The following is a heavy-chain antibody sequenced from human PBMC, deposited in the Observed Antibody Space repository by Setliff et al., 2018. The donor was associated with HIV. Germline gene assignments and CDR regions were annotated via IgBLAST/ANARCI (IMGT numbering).Heavy chain of an antibody. CDR2: IREDGSEK. D-gene: IGHD3-3*01. CDR1: GFTFSRSW. J-gene: IGHJ4*02. V-gene: IGHV3-7*01. Sequence: PGGSLRLSCAASGFTFSRSWMSWVRQAPGKRLEWVANIREDGSEKYYVDSVKGRFTISRDNAKNSLYLQMHSLRVEDTAIYYCARDYTFWSGHPYYFDYWGQGTLVTVSS. CDR3: ARDYTFWSGHPYYFDY.